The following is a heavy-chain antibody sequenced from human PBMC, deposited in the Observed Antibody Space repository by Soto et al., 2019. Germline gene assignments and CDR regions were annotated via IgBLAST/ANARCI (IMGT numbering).Heavy chain of an antibody. V-gene: IGHV1-8*01. CDR3: AGGTLPDSSSWGNYYYYGMDV. CDR2: MNPNSGNT. D-gene: IGHD6-13*01. CDR1: GYTFTSYD. Sequence: ASVKVSCKASGYTFTSYDINWVRQATGQGLEWMGWMNPNSGNTGYAQKFQGRVTMTRNTSISPAYMELSSLRSEDTAVYYCAGGTLPDSSSWGNYYYYGMDVWGQGTTVTVSS. J-gene: IGHJ6*02.